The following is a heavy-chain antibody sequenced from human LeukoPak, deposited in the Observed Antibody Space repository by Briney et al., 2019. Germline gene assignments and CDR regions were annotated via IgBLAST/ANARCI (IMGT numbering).Heavy chain of an antibody. V-gene: IGHV4-59*08. CDR1: GGSISSYY. CDR3: VSRGYSYGNFDY. CDR2: IYYSGST. J-gene: IGHJ4*02. Sequence: SETLSLTCTVSGGSISSYYWNRIRQPPGKGLEWIGYIYYSGSTNYNPSLKSRVTISVDTSKNQFSLKLSSVTDADTAVYYCVSRGYSYGNFDYWGQGTLVTVSS. D-gene: IGHD5-18*01.